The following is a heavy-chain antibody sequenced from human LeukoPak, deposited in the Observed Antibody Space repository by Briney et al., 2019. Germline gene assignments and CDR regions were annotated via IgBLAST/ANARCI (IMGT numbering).Heavy chain of an antibody. Sequence: GGSLRLSCAASGFTVSSNYMSWVRQAPGKGPEWVSVIYSGGSTYYAASVKGRFTISRDNSKNTLYLQMNSLRAEDTAVYYCARDNRWSYYCYGMDVWGQGTTVTVSS. CDR1: GFTVSSNY. CDR3: ARDNRWSYYCYGMDV. J-gene: IGHJ6*02. D-gene: IGHD2-15*01. CDR2: IYSGGST. V-gene: IGHV3-66*02.